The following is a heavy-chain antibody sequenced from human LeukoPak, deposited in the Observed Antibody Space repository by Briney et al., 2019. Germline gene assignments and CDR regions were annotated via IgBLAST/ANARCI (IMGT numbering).Heavy chain of an antibody. J-gene: IGHJ3*02. CDR1: GGSFSGYY. V-gene: IGHV4-34*01. D-gene: IGHD2-15*01. Sequence: SETLSLTCAVYGGSFSGYYWSWIRQPPGKGLEWIGEINHSGSTNYNPSLKSRVTISVDTSKNQFSLKLSSVTAADTAVYYCARGRTLRYCSGGSCYSSAFDIWGQGTMVTVSS. CDR2: INHSGST. CDR3: ARGRTLRYCSGGSCYSSAFDI.